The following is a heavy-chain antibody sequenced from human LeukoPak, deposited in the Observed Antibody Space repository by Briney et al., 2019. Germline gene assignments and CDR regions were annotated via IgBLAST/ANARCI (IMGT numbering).Heavy chain of an antibody. CDR2: INHSGST. CDR3: ARLSSSSWYPTLDY. CDR1: GGSFSGYY. J-gene: IGHJ4*02. V-gene: IGHV4-34*01. D-gene: IGHD6-13*01. Sequence: SETLSLTCAVYGGSFSGYYWSWIRQPPGKGLEWIGEINHSGSTNYNPSLKSRVTISVDTSKNQFSLKLSSVTAADTAVYYCARLSSSSWYPTLDYWGQGTLVTVSS.